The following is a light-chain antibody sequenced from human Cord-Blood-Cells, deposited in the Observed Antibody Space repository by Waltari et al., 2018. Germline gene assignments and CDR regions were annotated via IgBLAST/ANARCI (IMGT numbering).Light chain of an antibody. CDR1: HSVLYSSNNKNY. Sequence: DIAMTQSPASLALSLGERATINCKSRHSVLYSSNNKNYLAWYQQKPGQPPKLLIYWASTGESGVPDRFSGSGSGTDFTLTIRSLQAEDVAVYYCQQYYSTPPTFGQGTKLEIK. CDR3: QQYYSTPPT. CDR2: WAS. J-gene: IGKJ2*01. V-gene: IGKV4-1*01.